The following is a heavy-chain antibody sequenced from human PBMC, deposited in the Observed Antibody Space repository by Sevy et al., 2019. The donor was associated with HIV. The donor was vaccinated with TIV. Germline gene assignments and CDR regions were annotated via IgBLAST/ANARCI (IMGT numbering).Heavy chain of an antibody. D-gene: IGHD3-22*01. CDR2: IYYSGST. CDR1: GGSISSGDYY. J-gene: IGHJ4*02. Sequence: SETLSLTCTVSGGSISSGDYYWSWIRQPPGKGLEWIGYIYYSGSTYYNPSLKSRVTISVDTSKNQFSLKLSSVTAADTAVHYCARGYYYDSSGYYYPNWGQGTLVTVSS. CDR3: ARGYYYDSSGYYYPN. V-gene: IGHV4-30-4*01.